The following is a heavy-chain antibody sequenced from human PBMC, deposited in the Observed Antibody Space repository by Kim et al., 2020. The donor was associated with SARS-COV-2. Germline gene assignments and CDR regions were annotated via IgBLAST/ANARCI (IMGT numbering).Heavy chain of an antibody. CDR3: ARGIGYAMHQLIPGGGYYYYGMDV. V-gene: IGHV4-34*01. CDR2: INHSGST. Sequence: SETLSLTCAVYGGSFSGYYWSWIRQPPGKGLEWIGEINHSGSTNYNPSLKSRVTISVDTSKNQFSLKLSSVTAADTAVYYCARGIGYAMHQLIPGGGYYYYGMDVWGQGTTVTVSS. D-gene: IGHD2-8*01. CDR1: GGSFSGYY. J-gene: IGHJ6*02.